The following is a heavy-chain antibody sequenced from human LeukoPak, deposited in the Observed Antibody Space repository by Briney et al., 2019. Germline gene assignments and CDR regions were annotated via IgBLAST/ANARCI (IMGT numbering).Heavy chain of an antibody. CDR1: GFTFSRYG. CDR3: AKPARTDYTDY. CDR2: ISTSSIYI. D-gene: IGHD1-14*01. V-gene: IGHV3-21*04. J-gene: IGHJ4*02. Sequence: PGGSLRLSCAASGFTFSRYGMHWVRQAPGKGLEWVSSISTSSIYIYYADSVKGRFTISRDNSKNTLFLQMNSLRAEDTAVYYCAKPARTDYTDYWGRGALVTVSS.